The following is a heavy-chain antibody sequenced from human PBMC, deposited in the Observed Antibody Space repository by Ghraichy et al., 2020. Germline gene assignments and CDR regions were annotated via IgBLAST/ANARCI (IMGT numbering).Heavy chain of an antibody. CDR3: AHNGLTGYYTYDAFDI. CDR1: GFSLSTSGVG. J-gene: IGHJ3*02. D-gene: IGHD3-9*01. Sequence: SGPTLVKPTQTLTLTCTFSGFSLSTSGVGVGWIRQPPGKALEWLALIYWNDDKRYSPSLKSRLTITKDTSKNQVVLTMTNMDPVDTATYYCAHNGLTGYYTYDAFDIWGQGTMVTVSS. V-gene: IGHV2-5*01. CDR2: IYWNDDK.